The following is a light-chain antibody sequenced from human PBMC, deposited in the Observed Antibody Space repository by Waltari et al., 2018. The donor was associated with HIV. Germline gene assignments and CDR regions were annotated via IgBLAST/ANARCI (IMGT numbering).Light chain of an antibody. J-gene: IGKJ5*01. CDR3: LQAIHWPFA. Sequence: VVMTQSRLSLHVSLGKPASISWRPSLSLLYSDGKTYLNGFEQRPAQSPRRLIYKVSNRDSGVPARLRGSRSGTDFTLNISRVQADDVWVYYFLQAIHWPFAFGQGTRLEIK. CDR1: LSLLYSDGKTY. CDR2: KVS. V-gene: IGKV2-30*01.